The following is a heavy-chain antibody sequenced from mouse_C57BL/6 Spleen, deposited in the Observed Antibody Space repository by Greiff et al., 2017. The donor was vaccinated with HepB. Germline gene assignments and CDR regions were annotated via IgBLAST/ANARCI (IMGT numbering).Heavy chain of an antibody. CDR1: GFNIKDDY. V-gene: IGHV14-4*01. Sequence: VQLQQSGAELVRPGASVKLSCTASGFNIKDDYMHWVKQRPEQGLEWIGWIDPENGDTEYASKFQGKATITADTSSNTAYLQLSSLTSEDTAVYYCTTDYGSSLFAYWGQVTLVTVSA. D-gene: IGHD1-1*01. J-gene: IGHJ3*01. CDR3: TTDYGSSLFAY. CDR2: IDPENGDT.